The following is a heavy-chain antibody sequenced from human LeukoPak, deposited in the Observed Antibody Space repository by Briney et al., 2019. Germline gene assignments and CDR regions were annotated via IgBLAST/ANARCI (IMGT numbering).Heavy chain of an antibody. CDR3: ARGGSSGWYKSAFDI. CDR2: ISAYTGNT. V-gene: IGHV1-18*01. CDR1: GYTFASYG. Sequence: GASVKVSCKASGYTFASYGISWVRQAPGQGLEWMGWISAYTGNTNYAQKLQGRVTMTTDTSTSTAYMELRSLRSDDTAVYYCARGGSSGWYKSAFDIWGQGTMVTVSS. D-gene: IGHD6-19*01. J-gene: IGHJ3*02.